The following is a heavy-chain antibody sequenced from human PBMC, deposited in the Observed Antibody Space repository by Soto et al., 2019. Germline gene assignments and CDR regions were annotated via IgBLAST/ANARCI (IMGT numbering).Heavy chain of an antibody. CDR3: ARGYPLLPHAPPEYFQP. CDR1: GYTFTSYG. CDR2: ISAYNGNT. V-gene: IGHV1-18*04. D-gene: IGHD3-22*01. Sequence: ASVKVSCKASGYTFTSYGISWVRQAPGQGLEWMGWISAYNGNTNYAQKLQGRVTMTTDTSTSTAYMELRSLRSDDTAVYYCARGYPLLPHAPPEYFQPWGQGTLVTVS. J-gene: IGHJ1*01.